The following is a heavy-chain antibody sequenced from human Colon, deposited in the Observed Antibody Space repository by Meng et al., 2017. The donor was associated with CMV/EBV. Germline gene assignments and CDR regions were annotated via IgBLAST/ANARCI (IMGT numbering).Heavy chain of an antibody. V-gene: IGHV5-51*01. J-gene: IGHJ4*02. CDR1: RYSFTGHW. CDR3: ARGGLADFDY. D-gene: IGHD3-16*01. Sequence: GESLKISCKGSRYSFTGHWIAWVRQTPGKGLEWMGIIYPADSDTRYSPSFQGHVTISADKSTTTAYLQWSSLKASDTAMYYCARGGLADFDYWGQGTLVTVSS. CDR2: IYPADSDT.